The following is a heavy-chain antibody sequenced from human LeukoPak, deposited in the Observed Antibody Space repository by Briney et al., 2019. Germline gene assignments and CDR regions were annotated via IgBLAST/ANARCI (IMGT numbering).Heavy chain of an antibody. CDR2: FDPEDGET. J-gene: IGHJ6*02. CDR3: ARGCSSTSCYGMDV. V-gene: IGHV1-24*01. Sequence: GASVKVSCKVSGYTLTELSMHWVRQAPGKGLEWMGGFDPEDGETIYAQKFQGRVTMTEDTSTDTAYMELSSLRSEDTAVYYCARGCSSTSCYGMDVWGQGTTVTVSS. D-gene: IGHD2-2*01. CDR1: GYTLTELS.